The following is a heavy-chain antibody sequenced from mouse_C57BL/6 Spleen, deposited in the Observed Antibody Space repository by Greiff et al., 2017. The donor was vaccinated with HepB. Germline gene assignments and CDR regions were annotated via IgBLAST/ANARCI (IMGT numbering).Heavy chain of an antibody. CDR3: VRLENAMDY. CDR2: IRSKSNNYAT. CDR1: GFSFNTYA. Sequence: VQLQQSGGGLVQPKGSLKLSCAASGFSFNTYAMNWVRQAPGKGLEWVARIRSKSNNYATYYADSVKDRFTISRDDSESMLYLQMNNLKTEDTAMYYCVRLENAMDYWGQGTSVTVSS. V-gene: IGHV10-1*01. J-gene: IGHJ4*01.